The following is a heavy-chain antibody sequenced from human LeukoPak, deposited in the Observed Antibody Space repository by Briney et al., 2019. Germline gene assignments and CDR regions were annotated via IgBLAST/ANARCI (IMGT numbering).Heavy chain of an antibody. CDR2: IYHSGST. Sequence: SETLSLTCTVSRGSINSYYWSWIRQPPGKGLEWIGSIYHSGSTYYNPSLKSRVTISVDTSKNQFSLKLSSVTAADTAVYYCARVTGYMIEDYFDYWGQGTLVTVSS. CDR1: RGSINSYY. CDR3: ARVTGYMIEDYFDY. J-gene: IGHJ4*02. D-gene: IGHD3-22*01. V-gene: IGHV4-59*01.